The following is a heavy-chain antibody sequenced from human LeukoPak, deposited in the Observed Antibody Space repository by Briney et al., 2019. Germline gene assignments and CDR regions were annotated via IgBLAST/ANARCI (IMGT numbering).Heavy chain of an antibody. CDR3: ARDFYDGFTLDY. J-gene: IGHJ4*02. CDR1: GFTFNTYS. D-gene: IGHD2/OR15-2a*01. CDR2: IFSSSTYI. Sequence: GGSLRLSCAASGFTFNTYSMNWVRQAPGKGLEWVSFIFSSSTYIYYTDSVKGRFTISRDNARNSLYLQMDNLRAEDTGVYYCARDFYDGFTLDYWGQGTLVTVSS. V-gene: IGHV3-21*03.